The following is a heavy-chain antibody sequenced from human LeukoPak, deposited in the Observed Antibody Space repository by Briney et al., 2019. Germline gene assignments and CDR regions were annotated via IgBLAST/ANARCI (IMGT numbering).Heavy chain of an antibody. CDR1: GTTVSSHY. J-gene: IGHJ4*02. CDR2: IYSGGST. V-gene: IGHV3-66*04. D-gene: IGHD4-17*01. Sequence: GGSLRLSCAVSGTTVSSHYMSWVRQAPGKGLEWVSVIYSGGSTYYADSVKGRFTISRDNSKNTLYLQMNSLRAEDTAVYYCARRAGEYSHPYDYWGQGTLVTVSS. CDR3: ARRAGEYSHPYDY.